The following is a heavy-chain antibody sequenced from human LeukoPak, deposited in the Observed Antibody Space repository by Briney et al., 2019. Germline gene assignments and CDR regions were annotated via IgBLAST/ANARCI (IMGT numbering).Heavy chain of an antibody. V-gene: IGHV3-21*01. CDR3: ARSTHYYYYYGMDV. J-gene: IGHJ6*02. Sequence: PGGSLRLSCAASGFTFSSYSMNWVRQAPGKGLEWVSSISSSSSYIYYADLVKGRFTISRDNAKNSLYLQMNSLRAEDTAVYYCARSTHYYYYYGMDVWGQGTTVTVSS. CDR1: GFTFSSYS. CDR2: ISSSSSYI.